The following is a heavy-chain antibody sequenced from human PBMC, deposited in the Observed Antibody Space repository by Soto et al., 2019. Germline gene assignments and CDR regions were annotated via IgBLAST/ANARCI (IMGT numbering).Heavy chain of an antibody. CDR3: AGQGYESRGYYSAY. V-gene: IGHV4-39*01. CDR1: GGSSSSTSYY. D-gene: IGHD3-22*01. CDR2: IYSSGHT. Sequence: QLLLQESGPGLVNPSETLSLTCTVSGGSSSSTSYYWGWIRQPPGKGLEWIGSIYSSGHTFYNPSLKGRVTISVDTSKSHLSLKLSSVTAADTAVYYCAGQGYESRGYYSAYWAQGTLVTVSS. J-gene: IGHJ4*02.